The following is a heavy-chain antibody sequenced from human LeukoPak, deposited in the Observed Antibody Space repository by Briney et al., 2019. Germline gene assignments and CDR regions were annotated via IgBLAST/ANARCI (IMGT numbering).Heavy chain of an antibody. V-gene: IGHV4-61*02. J-gene: IGHJ4*02. D-gene: IGHD2-15*01. CDR2: IYTSGST. CDR3: ARDEWGYYAFDY. Sequence: PSETLSLTCTVSGGYISSGSYYWSWIRQPAGKGLEWIGRIYTSGSTNYNPSLKSRVTISVDTSKNQFSLKLSSVTAADTAVYYCARDEWGYYAFDYWGQGTLVTVSS. CDR1: GGYISSGSYY.